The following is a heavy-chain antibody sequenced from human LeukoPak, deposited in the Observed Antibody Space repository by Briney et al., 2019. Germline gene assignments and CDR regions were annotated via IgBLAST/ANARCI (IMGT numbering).Heavy chain of an antibody. CDR3: AKEVGHNGRFDY. J-gene: IGHJ4*02. Sequence: ASVKVSCTASGYTFTDYFMHWVRQTPGQELEWMGWIDPNSAGTLYSQKFQGRVSMTRDMSINTIYMELSSLRSDDTAVYYCAKEVGHNGRFDYWGQGTLVTVSP. D-gene: IGHD1-1*01. CDR2: IDPNSAGT. CDR1: GYTFTDYF. V-gene: IGHV1-2*02.